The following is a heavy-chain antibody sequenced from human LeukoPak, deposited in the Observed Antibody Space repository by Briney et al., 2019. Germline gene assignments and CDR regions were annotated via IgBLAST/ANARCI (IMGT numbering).Heavy chain of an antibody. D-gene: IGHD4/OR15-4a*01. V-gene: IGHV3-11*01. CDR2: ITSSGTTT. J-gene: IGHJ4*02. CDR3: ARDPDYGDPY. CDR1: GFSFSDSY. Sequence: PGGSVRLSCSASGFSFSDSYMSWFRLSPEKGLEWIAYITSSGTTTEYADSVKGRFTISRVNAKNSLYLQMNSLRSEDTAVYYCARDPDYGDPYWGQGTLVTVSS.